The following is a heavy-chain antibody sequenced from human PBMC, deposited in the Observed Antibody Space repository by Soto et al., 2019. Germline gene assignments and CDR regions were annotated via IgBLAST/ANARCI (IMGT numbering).Heavy chain of an antibody. CDR3: ARDRTDSVYDFSYYYYYMDV. CDR2: TIPILGIA. Sequence: QVQLVQSGAEVKKPGSSVKGSCKASGGTFSSYTISSVRQAPGQGLEWMGRTIPILGIANYAQKFQGRATITADKSTSTAYMELSSLSSEDTAVYYCARDRTDSVYDFSYYYYYMDVWGKGTTVTVSS. D-gene: IGHD5-12*01. J-gene: IGHJ6*03. CDR1: GGTFSSYT. V-gene: IGHV1-69*08.